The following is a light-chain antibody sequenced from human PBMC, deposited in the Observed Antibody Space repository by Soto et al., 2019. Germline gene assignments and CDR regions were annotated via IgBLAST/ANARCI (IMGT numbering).Light chain of an antibody. Sequence: DIQMTQSPSTLSASVGDRVTITCRASQSISSRLAWYQQKPGKAPKLLIYDASSLESGVPSRFSGSGSGTEFTLTISSLQPDDFATYYCQQYNSYPITFGQGTRLEIK. CDR3: QQYNSYPIT. V-gene: IGKV1-5*01. J-gene: IGKJ5*01. CDR1: QSISSR. CDR2: DAS.